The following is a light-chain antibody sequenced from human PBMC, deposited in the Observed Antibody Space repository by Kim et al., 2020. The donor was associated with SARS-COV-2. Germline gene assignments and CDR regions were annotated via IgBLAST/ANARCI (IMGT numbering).Light chain of an antibody. V-gene: IGLV1-51*01. CDR1: RSNIGNNP. CDR2: DND. J-gene: IGLJ3*02. CDR3: ATWDSSLSVGV. Sequence: QSVLTQPPSVSAAPGHKVTISCSGSRSNIGNNPVSWYQQFPGTAPRLITYDNDKRPSGIPYRFSSSKSGTSATLGITGLRTGDEADYYCATWDSSLSVGVFGGGTQLTVL.